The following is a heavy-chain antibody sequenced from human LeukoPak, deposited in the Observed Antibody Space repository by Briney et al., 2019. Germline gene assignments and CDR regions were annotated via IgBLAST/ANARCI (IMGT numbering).Heavy chain of an antibody. Sequence: ASVKVSCKASGYTFTSYGISWVRQAPGQGLEWMGWINTNTGNPTYAQGFTGRFVFSLDTSVSTAYLQISSLKAEDTAVYYCASDPGIAAAGIMLWGQGTLVTVSS. D-gene: IGHD6-13*01. V-gene: IGHV7-4-1*02. J-gene: IGHJ4*02. CDR1: GYTFTSYG. CDR2: INTNTGNP. CDR3: ASDPGIAAAGIML.